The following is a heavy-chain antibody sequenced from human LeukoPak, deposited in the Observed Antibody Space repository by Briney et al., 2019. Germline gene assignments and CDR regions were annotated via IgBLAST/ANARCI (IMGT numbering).Heavy chain of an antibody. J-gene: IGHJ4*02. CDR2: IHYTGAT. CDR3: ARGNILTGYCFDF. V-gene: IGHV4-34*01. CDR1: GGSITGYY. D-gene: IGHD3-9*01. Sequence: SETLSLTCAVYGGSITGYYWSWIRQTPGRGLEWVGEIHYTGATSYNPSLKSRATKSTDTSKNQFSLRLGSVTAADTAVYYCARGNILTGYCFDFWGQGALVTVSS.